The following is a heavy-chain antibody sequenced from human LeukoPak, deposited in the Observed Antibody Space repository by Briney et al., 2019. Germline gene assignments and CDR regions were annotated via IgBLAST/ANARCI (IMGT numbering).Heavy chain of an antibody. CDR1: GYTFTGYY. CDR2: INPNSGGT. D-gene: IGHD1-14*01. J-gene: IGHJ4*02. CDR3: AREEYNRGDKTNDY. Sequence: ASVTVSCTASGYTFTGYYMHWVRQAPGQGLEWMGWINPNSGGTNYAQKFQGRVTMTRDTSISTAYMELSRLRSDDTAVYYCAREEYNRGDKTNDYWGQGTLVTVSS. V-gene: IGHV1-2*02.